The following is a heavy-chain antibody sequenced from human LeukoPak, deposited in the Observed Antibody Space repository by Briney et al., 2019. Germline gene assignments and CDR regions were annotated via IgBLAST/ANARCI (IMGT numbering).Heavy chain of an antibody. Sequence: PGGSLRLSCAASGFTFSDYYMSWIRQAPGKGLEWISYITSSSSDTNYADSVKGRFTISRDNAKKSLYLQMNSLRAEDTAVYYCARDYDILTGYFRGGFDYWGQGTLVTASS. CDR2: ITSSSSDT. CDR3: ARDYDILTGYFRGGFDY. D-gene: IGHD3-9*01. CDR1: GFTFSDYY. J-gene: IGHJ4*02. V-gene: IGHV3-11*05.